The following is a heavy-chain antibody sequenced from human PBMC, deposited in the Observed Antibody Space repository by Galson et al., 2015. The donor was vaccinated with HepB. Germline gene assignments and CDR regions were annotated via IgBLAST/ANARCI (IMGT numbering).Heavy chain of an antibody. CDR1: GGSISSSSYY. Sequence: ETLSLTCTVSGGSISSSSYYWDWIRQPPGKGLEWIATIYNSMTTYYNPSLKSRVPISVDTSRNQFSLNLNSVTPADTAVYFCARHPLDSAYGIAFDIWGHGTMVTVSS. J-gene: IGHJ3*02. V-gene: IGHV4-39*01. D-gene: IGHD2-21*01. CDR3: ARHPLDSAYGIAFDI. CDR2: IYNSMTT.